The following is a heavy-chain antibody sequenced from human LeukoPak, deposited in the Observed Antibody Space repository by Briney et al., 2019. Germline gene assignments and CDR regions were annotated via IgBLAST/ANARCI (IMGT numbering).Heavy chain of an antibody. J-gene: IGHJ5*02. CDR1: GYTFTSYD. CDR2: MNPNRGNT. D-gene: IGHD3-10*01. V-gene: IGHV1-8*01. CDR3: ARAPASINYYGSGSYSWFDP. Sequence: ASVKVSCKASGYTFTSYDINWVRQAPGQGLEWMGWMNPNRGNTGYAQKFQGRVTITRNTSISTAYMELSSLRSEDTAVYYCARAPASINYYGSGSYSWFDPWGQGTLVTVSS.